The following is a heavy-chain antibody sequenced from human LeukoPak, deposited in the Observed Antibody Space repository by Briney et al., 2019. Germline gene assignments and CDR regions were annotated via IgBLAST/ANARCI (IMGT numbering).Heavy chain of an antibody. Sequence: ASVKVSCKASGYTFTGYYMHWVRQAPGQGLEWMGWINPNSGGTNYAQKFQGRVTMTRDTSISTAYMELSRLRSDDTAVYYCARVLGYCSGGSCYSPAPYFVEKTQGFNYWGQGTLVTVSS. CDR2: INPNSGGT. CDR3: ARVLGYCSGGSCYSPAPYFVEKTQGFNY. J-gene: IGHJ4*02. V-gene: IGHV1-2*02. CDR1: GYTFTGYY. D-gene: IGHD2-15*01.